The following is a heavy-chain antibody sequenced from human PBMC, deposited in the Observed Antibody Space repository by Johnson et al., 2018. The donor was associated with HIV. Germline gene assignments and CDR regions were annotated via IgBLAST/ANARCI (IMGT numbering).Heavy chain of an antibody. V-gene: IGHV3-9*01. CDR2: ISWNSGRI. D-gene: IGHD3-16*01. Sequence: VQLVDSGGGLVQPGRSLRLSCVVSGFTFDDYAMHWVRQAPGKGLEWVSGISWNSGRIGYADAVKGRFTISRDNAKNSLYLQMNSLRAEDTALYYCAKIWGSHDRGGIFDIWGQGTMVTVSS. CDR3: AKIWGSHDRGGIFDI. J-gene: IGHJ3*02. CDR1: GFTFDDYA.